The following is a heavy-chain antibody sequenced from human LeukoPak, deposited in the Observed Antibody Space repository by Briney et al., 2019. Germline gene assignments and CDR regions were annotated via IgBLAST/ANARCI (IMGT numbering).Heavy chain of an antibody. D-gene: IGHD2-2*01. Sequence: SSVRVSYKASGGTFTIYAISGGPPGPGQGREWVAGIIPTFGAEKYDKKCQGRDTITADESTSTAYMELSSLRSEDTAVYYCARDHCSSTSCYFKGGGLDAFDIWGQGTMVTVSS. CDR1: GGTFTIYA. CDR2: IIPTFGAE. V-gene: IGHV1-69*01. CDR3: ARDHCSSTSCYFKGGGLDAFDI. J-gene: IGHJ3*02.